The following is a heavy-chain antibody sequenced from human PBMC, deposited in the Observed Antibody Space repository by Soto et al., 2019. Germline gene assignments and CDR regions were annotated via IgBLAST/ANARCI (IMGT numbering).Heavy chain of an antibody. J-gene: IGHJ6*02. CDR1: GGSFSGYY. Sequence: SETLSLTCAVYGGSFSGYYWRWIRQPPGKGLEWIGEINHSGSTNYNPSLKSRVTISVDTSKNQFSLKLSSVTAADTAVYYCARGGGFFYGDYGEYYYYYGMDVWGQGTTVTVS. D-gene: IGHD4-17*01. V-gene: IGHV4-34*01. CDR3: ARGGGFFYGDYGEYYYYYGMDV. CDR2: INHSGST.